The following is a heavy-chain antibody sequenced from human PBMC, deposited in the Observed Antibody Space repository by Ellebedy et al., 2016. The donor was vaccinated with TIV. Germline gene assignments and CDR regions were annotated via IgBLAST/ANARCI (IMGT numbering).Heavy chain of an antibody. Sequence: GESLKISCAASGFTFSSYTMNWVRPAPGKGLEWVSYISSSTSTIYYADSVKGRFTISRDNATNSLYLQMTSLRAEDTAVYYCARDHTVTNPYGYFDLWGRGTLVTVSS. J-gene: IGHJ2*01. V-gene: IGHV3-48*04. CDR1: GFTFSSYT. CDR2: ISSSTSTI. D-gene: IGHD4-17*01. CDR3: ARDHTVTNPYGYFDL.